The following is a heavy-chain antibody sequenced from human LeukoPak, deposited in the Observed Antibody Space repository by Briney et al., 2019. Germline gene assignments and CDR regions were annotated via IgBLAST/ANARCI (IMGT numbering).Heavy chain of an antibody. Sequence: GGSLRLSCAASGFTFSSYSMNWVRQAPGKGLEWVSSISSSSSYIYYADSVKGRFTISRDNAKNSLYLQMNSLRAEDTAVYYCARGTGRWQFEHWGQGTLVTVSS. CDR3: ARGTGRWQFEH. CDR2: ISSSSSYI. CDR1: GFTFSSYS. V-gene: IGHV3-21*01. J-gene: IGHJ4*02. D-gene: IGHD1-14*01.